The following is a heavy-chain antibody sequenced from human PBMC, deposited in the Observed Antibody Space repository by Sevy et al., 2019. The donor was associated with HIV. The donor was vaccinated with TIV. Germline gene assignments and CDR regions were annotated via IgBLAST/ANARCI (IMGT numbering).Heavy chain of an antibody. J-gene: IGHJ5*01. CDR3: ARAAEPVIVPTGGFDS. CDR2: IWYDGRTE. Sequence: GGSLRLSCVASGFTFRSFSMHWVRQAPGKGLEWVAAIWYDGRTERYADSVQGRFTISRDNSKKTLYLQMNSLRDEDTAIYYCARAAEPVIVPTGGFDSWGQGTLVTVSS. D-gene: IGHD1-1*01. V-gene: IGHV3-33*01. CDR1: GFTFRSFS.